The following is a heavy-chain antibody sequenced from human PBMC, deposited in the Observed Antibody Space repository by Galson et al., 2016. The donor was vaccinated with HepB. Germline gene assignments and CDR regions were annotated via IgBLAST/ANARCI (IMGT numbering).Heavy chain of an antibody. D-gene: IGHD1-7*01. CDR3: AWGLGLRHGLDV. V-gene: IGHV4-59*01. J-gene: IGHJ4*02. Sequence: SETLSLTCTVSGGSMRNYYLSWIRRPPGKGLEWIGYMYDSGSTNYNPSLKSRVTISVDTSKRQFSLKLTSATAADTAMYYCAWGLGLRHGLDVWGQGTLATVSS. CDR1: GGSMRNYY. CDR2: MYDSGST.